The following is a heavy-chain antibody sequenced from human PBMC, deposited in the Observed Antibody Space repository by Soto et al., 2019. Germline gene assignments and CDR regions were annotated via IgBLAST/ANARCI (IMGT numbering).Heavy chain of an antibody. Sequence: ASVKDSCKASGYTFTSYAMHWVRQAPGQRLEWMGWINAGNGNTKYSQKFQGRVTITRDTSASTAYMELSSLRSEDTAVYYCARAVAVPADFDYWGQGTLVTSPQ. CDR3: ARAVAVPADFDY. CDR1: GYTFTSYA. D-gene: IGHD6-19*01. V-gene: IGHV1-3*01. J-gene: IGHJ4*02. CDR2: INAGNGNT.